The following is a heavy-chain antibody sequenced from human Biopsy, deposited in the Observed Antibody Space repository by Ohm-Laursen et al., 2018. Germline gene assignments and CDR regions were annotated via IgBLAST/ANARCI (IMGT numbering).Heavy chain of an antibody. V-gene: IGHV4-59*01. Sequence: SETLSLTCTVSGDSISSYYWSWIRQPPGKGLQWIGYVYYTGSTDYNPSLQSRVTISVDTSKNHFSLRLRSLTAADTAVYYCARGSNDFGGLYFPRWGQGTLLTVSS. CDR2: VYYTGST. D-gene: IGHD4-23*01. CDR3: ARGSNDFGGLYFPR. CDR1: GDSISSYY. J-gene: IGHJ4*02.